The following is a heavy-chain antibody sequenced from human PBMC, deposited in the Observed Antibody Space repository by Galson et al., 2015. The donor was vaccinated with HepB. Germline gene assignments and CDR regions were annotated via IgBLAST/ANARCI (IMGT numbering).Heavy chain of an antibody. V-gene: IGHV1-46*01. D-gene: IGHD3-22*01. Sequence: SVKVSCKASGYTFTSYYMHWVRQAPGQGLEWMGIINPSGGSTSYAQKFQGRVTMTRDTSTSTVYMELSSLRSEDTAVYYCARAGYYYDSSGYYFLDYWGQGTLVTVSS. CDR3: ARAGYYYDSSGYYFLDY. CDR1: GYTFTSYY. J-gene: IGHJ4*02. CDR2: INPSGGST.